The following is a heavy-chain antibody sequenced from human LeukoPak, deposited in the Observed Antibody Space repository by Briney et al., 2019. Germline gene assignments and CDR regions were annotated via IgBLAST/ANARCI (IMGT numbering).Heavy chain of an antibody. V-gene: IGHV3-30*18. J-gene: IGHJ3*02. D-gene: IGHD3-22*01. CDR3: AKALGDYYDSSDDAFDI. CDR1: GFTFSSYG. CDR2: ISYDGSNK. Sequence: GGSLRLSCAASGFTFSSYGMHWVRQAPGKGLEWVAVISYDGSNKYYADSVKDRFTISRDNSKNTLYLQMNSLRAEDTAVCYCAKALGDYYDSSDDAFDIWGQGTMVTVSS.